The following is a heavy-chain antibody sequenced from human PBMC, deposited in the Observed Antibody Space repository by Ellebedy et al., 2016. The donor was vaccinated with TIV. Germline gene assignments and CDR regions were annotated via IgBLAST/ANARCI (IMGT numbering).Heavy chain of an antibody. D-gene: IGHD1-26*01. CDR1: GFTFSNHW. V-gene: IGHV3-74*01. J-gene: IGHJ5*02. CDR2: IYNDGSST. Sequence: GESLKISCAASGFTFSNHWMHWVRQAPGKGLVWVSRIYNDGSSTSYADSVKGRFTISRDDAKNSLFLQMNSLRAEDTAVYYCARSGEHDTWGQGTLVTVSS. CDR3: ARSGEHDT.